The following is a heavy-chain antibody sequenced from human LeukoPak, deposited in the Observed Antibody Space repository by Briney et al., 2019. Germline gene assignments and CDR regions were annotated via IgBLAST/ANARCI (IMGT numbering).Heavy chain of an antibody. Sequence: PSETLSLTCTVSGGSTSTISYYWGWIRQPPGKGLEWIGSMYHNGSTYYNPSLKSRVTISVDTSKNQFSLKLSSVTAADTAVYYCARRITMIVVVTGYYFDYWGQGTLVTVSS. CDR3: ARRITMIVVVTGYYFDY. CDR1: GGSTSTISYY. CDR2: MYHNGST. D-gene: IGHD3-22*01. V-gene: IGHV4-39*07. J-gene: IGHJ4*02.